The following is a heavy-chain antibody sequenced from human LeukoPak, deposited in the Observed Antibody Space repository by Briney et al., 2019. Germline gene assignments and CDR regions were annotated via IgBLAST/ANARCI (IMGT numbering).Heavy chain of an antibody. CDR2: IYYSGST. CDR3: ARISLTGYAPISGYFDY. V-gene: IGHV4-39*07. D-gene: IGHD3-9*01. Sequence: SETLSLTCTVSGGSISTSGSYWGWVRQPPGKGLEWIGIIYYSGSTYYNPSLKSRVTISVDTSKNQFSLKLTSVTAADTAVYYCARISLTGYAPISGYFDYGGQGTLVTVSS. CDR1: GGSISTSGSY. J-gene: IGHJ4*02.